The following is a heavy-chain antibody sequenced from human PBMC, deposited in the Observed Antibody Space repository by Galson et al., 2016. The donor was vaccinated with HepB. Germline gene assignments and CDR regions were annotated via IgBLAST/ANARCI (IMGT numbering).Heavy chain of an antibody. Sequence: SVKVSCKASGYTFTSYYMHWVRQAPGQGLEWMGIINPSGGTSSYAQKFQGRVTMTRDTSTSTVYMELSSLRSEDTAVYYCARDLIPSYDNSDLGYAFDIWGQGTMVTVSS. CDR2: INPSGGTS. CDR1: GYTFTSYY. CDR3: ARDLIPSYDNSDLGYAFDI. D-gene: IGHD3-22*01. V-gene: IGHV1-46*01. J-gene: IGHJ3*02.